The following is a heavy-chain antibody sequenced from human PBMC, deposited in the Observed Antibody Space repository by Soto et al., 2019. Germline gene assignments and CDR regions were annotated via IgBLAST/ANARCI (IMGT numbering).Heavy chain of an antibody. V-gene: IGHV3-74*01. CDR1: GFTFCCYW. CDR3: ARSNGGNWFDP. D-gene: IGHD2-8*01. Sequence: GGSLGLSFAAPGFTFCCYWVPLGRQAPGEGRLWVSRINSDGSITNYADSVKGRFTISRDNAKNTLYLQMNSLRAEDTAVYYCARSNGGNWFDPWGQGTLVTVS. CDR2: INSDGSIT. J-gene: IGHJ5*02.